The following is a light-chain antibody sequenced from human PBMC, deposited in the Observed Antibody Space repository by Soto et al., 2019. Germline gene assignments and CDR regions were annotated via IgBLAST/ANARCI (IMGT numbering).Light chain of an antibody. Sequence: QSVLTQPASVSGSPGQSITISCTGTSSDVGSYKFVSWYQQHPGKAPKLMIYEGSKRPSGVCDRFSGSKSGNTASLTISGLQADDEADYFCCSYAGGSNVFGTGTKVTAL. J-gene: IGLJ1*01. CDR1: SSDVGSYKF. CDR3: CSYAGGSNV. CDR2: EGS. V-gene: IGLV2-23*03.